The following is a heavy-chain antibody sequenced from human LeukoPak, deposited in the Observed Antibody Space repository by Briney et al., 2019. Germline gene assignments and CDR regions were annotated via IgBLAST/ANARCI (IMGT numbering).Heavy chain of an antibody. CDR1: GGSISSYY. V-gene: IGHV4-34*01. J-gene: IGHJ6*02. D-gene: IGHD6-13*01. Sequence: SETLSLTCTVSGGSISSYYWSWIRQPPGKGLEWIGEINHSGSTNYNPSLKSRVTISVDTSKNQFSLKLSSVTAADTAVYYCARGLQPVPYYYGMDVWGQGTTVTVSS. CDR3: ARGLQPVPYYYGMDV. CDR2: INHSGST.